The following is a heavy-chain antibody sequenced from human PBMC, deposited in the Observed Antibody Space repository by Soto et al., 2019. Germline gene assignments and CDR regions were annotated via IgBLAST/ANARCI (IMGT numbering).Heavy chain of an antibody. Sequence: ASDTLSLTCTVSVGSISSYYWSWIRQPPGKGLEWIGYIYYSGSTNYNPSLKSRVTISVDTSKNQFSLKLSSVTAADTAVYYCASGGSCYSRYCYFDYWGQGTLVTVSS. J-gene: IGHJ4*02. CDR1: VGSISSYY. CDR2: IYYSGST. D-gene: IGHD2-15*01. CDR3: ASGGSCYSRYCYFDY. V-gene: IGHV4-59*07.